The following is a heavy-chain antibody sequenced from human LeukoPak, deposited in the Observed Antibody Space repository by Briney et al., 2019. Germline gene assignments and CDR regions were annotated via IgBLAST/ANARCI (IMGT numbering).Heavy chain of an antibody. J-gene: IGHJ6*03. D-gene: IGHD6-6*01. CDR3: ASAPLAARPSYYYYYYMDV. V-gene: IGHV1-69*05. CDR2: IIPIFGTA. Sequence: SVKVSCKASGYTFTSYDISWVRQAPGQGLEWMGGIIPIFGTANYAQKFQGRVTITTDESTSTAYMELSSLRSEDTAVYYCASAPLAARPSYYYYYYMDVWGKGTTVTVSS. CDR1: GYTFTSYD.